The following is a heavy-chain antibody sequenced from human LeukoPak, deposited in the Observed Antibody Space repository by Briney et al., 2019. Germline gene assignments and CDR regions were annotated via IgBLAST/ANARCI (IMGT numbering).Heavy chain of an antibody. Sequence: ASVKVSCKASGYTFTGYYIHWVRQAPGQGLEWMGWINPNSGGTNYAQKFQGRVTMTRDTYISTAYMDLSRLRSDDTAVYYCARGSIVGATFASFDYWGQGTLVTVSS. CDR2: INPNSGGT. CDR1: GYTFTGYY. V-gene: IGHV1-2*02. CDR3: ARGSIVGATFASFDY. D-gene: IGHD1-26*01. J-gene: IGHJ4*02.